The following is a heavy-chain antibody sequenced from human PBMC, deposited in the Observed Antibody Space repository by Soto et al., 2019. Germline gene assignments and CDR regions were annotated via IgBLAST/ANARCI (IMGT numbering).Heavy chain of an antibody. V-gene: IGHV1-18*01. CDR2: ISAYNGNT. J-gene: IGHJ6*02. D-gene: IGHD6-13*01. Sequence: QVQLVQSGAEVKKPGASVKVSCKASGYTFTSYGISWVRQAPGQGLEWMGWISAYNGNTNYAQKLQGRVTMTTDTSTSTAYMELRSLRSDDTAVYYCARDPYSSSWYGYYYYYAMDVWGQGTTVTVSS. CDR3: ARDPYSSSWYGYYYYYAMDV. CDR1: GYTFTSYG.